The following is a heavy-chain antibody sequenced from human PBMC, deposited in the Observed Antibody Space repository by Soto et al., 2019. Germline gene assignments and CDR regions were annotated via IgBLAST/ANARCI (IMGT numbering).Heavy chain of an antibody. CDR3: ASYSSSAPGDS. CDR2: IYSGGST. CDR1: GFTVSSNY. D-gene: IGHD6-6*01. V-gene: IGHV3-53*01. J-gene: IGHJ4*02. Sequence: GGSLRLSCVASGFTVSSNYMSWVRQAPGKGLEWVSIIYSGGSTYYADSVKGRFTISRDNSRNTLYLQMNSLRAEDTAVYFCASYSSSAPGDSWGQGTLVTSPQ.